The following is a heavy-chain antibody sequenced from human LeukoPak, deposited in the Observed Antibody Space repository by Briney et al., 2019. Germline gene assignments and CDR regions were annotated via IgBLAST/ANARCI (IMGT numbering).Heavy chain of an antibody. CDR3: AKDHEDIVVVPAALYYMDV. V-gene: IGHV3-23*01. J-gene: IGHJ6*03. CDR1: GFTFSSYA. Sequence: GGSLRLSCAASGFTFSSYAMSWVRQAPGKGLEWVSAISGSGGSTYYADSVKGRFTISRDNSKNALYLQMNSLRAEDTAVYYCAKDHEDIVVVPAALYYMDVWGKGTTVTVSS. CDR2: ISGSGGST. D-gene: IGHD2-2*01.